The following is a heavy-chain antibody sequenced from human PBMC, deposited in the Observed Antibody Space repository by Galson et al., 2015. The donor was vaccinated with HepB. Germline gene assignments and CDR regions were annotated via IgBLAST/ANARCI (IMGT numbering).Heavy chain of an antibody. CDR3: ARDLEVVVGATIGEYGMDV. V-gene: IGHV1-2*04. D-gene: IGHD1-26*01. Sequence: SVKVSCKASGYTFTGYYMHWVRQAPGQGLEWMGWINPNSGGTNYAQKFQGWVTMTRDTSISTAYMELSRLRSDDTAVYYCARDLEVVVGATIGEYGMDVWGQGTTVTVSS. J-gene: IGHJ6*02. CDR2: INPNSGGT. CDR1: GYTFTGYY.